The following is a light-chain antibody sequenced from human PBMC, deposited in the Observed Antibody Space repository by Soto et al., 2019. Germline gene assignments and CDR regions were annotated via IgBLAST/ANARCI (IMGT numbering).Light chain of an antibody. CDR1: SGHSSYI. V-gene: IGLV4-60*02. CDR3: ETWDSNPRV. Sequence: QSVLTQSSSASASLGSSVKLTCTLSSGHSSYIIAWHQQQPGKAPRYLMKLEGSGSYNKGSGVPDRFSGSSSGADRYLTIANLQFEDEDDYYCETWDSNPRVFGGGTQLTVL. CDR2: LEGSGSY. J-gene: IGLJ3*02.